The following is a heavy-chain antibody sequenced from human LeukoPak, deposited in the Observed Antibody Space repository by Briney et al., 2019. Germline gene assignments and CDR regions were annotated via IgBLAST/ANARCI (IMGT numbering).Heavy chain of an antibody. CDR1: GFTFSSYA. CDR2: IPYDGSNK. D-gene: IGHD5-18*01. J-gene: IGHJ4*02. Sequence: QAGGSLRLSCAASGFTFSSYAMHWVRQAPGKGLEWVAVIPYDGSNKYYADSVKGRFTISRDNSKNTLYLQMNSLRAEDTAVYYCAKDFYPNRIQLGPCSYWGQGTLVTVSS. V-gene: IGHV3-30-3*01. CDR3: AKDFYPNRIQLGPCSY.